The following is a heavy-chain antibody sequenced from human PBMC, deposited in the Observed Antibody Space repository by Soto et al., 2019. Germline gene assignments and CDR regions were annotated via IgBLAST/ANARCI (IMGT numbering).Heavy chain of an antibody. CDR1: GGSISSDY. V-gene: IGHV4-59*01. Sequence: QVQLQESGPGLVKPSETLSLTCTVSGGSISSDYWSWVRQPPGKGLEWIGYIYFSGSTNYNPSLGSRVTTSLDASKTQFSLKLRSLTTADTAVYYCARVGGVAARTFAYWGKGTLVTVSS. J-gene: IGHJ4*02. D-gene: IGHD6-6*01. CDR2: IYFSGST. CDR3: ARVGGVAARTFAY.